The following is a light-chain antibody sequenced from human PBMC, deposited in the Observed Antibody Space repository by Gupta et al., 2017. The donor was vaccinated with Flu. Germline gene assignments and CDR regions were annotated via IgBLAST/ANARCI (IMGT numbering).Light chain of an antibody. CDR1: QGISSY. CDR3: QQDDSYPRT. J-gene: IGKJ1*01. Sequence: AIRMTQSPSSFSASTGDRVTITCRASQGISSYLAWYQQKPGKAPKLLIYAASTLQSGVPSRFSGSGSGTDFTLTISGLQSEDFATYYCQQDDSYPRTFGQGTKVEIK. V-gene: IGKV1-8*01. CDR2: AAS.